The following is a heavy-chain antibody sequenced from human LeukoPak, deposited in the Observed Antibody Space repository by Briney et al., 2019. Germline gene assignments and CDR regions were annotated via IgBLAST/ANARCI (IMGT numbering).Heavy chain of an antibody. Sequence: GGSLKLSCQGSGFTFSSYGLHWVGRAPGKGLEWVAFIRYDGSNKYYADSVKGRFTISRDNSKNTLYLQMNSLRAEDTAVYYCAKASYSSGWYTRWGQGTLVTVSS. V-gene: IGHV3-30*02. CDR2: IRYDGSNK. J-gene: IGHJ4*02. CDR3: AKASYSSGWYTR. CDR1: GFTFSSYG. D-gene: IGHD6-19*01.